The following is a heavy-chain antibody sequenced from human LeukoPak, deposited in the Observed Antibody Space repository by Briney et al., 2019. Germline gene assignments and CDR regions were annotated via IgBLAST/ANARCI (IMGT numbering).Heavy chain of an antibody. Sequence: GGSLRLSCAASGFDFSSNWMHWVRHAPGQGLVWVSRIKGDGISTNYADSVKGRFTISRDIAKNTLYLQMDSLRAEDTGVYYCAKDHYWSIDYWGRGTLVTVSS. V-gene: IGHV3-74*01. CDR3: AKDHYWSIDY. CDR2: IKGDGIST. D-gene: IGHD3-3*01. CDR1: GFDFSSNW. J-gene: IGHJ4*02.